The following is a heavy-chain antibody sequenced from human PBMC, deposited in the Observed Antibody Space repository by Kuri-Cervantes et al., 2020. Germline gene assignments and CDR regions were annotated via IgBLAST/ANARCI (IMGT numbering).Heavy chain of an antibody. J-gene: IGHJ4*02. Sequence: LSLTCAASGFTLSSYAMHWVRPAPGKGLEWVAVISYDGSNKYYADSVKGRFTISRDNSKNTLYLQMNSLRAEDTAVYYCARDPNTDMGIWGQGTLVTVSS. CDR1: GFTLSSYA. CDR2: ISYDGSNK. V-gene: IGHV3-30-3*01. CDR3: ARDPNTDMGI. D-gene: IGHD5-18*01.